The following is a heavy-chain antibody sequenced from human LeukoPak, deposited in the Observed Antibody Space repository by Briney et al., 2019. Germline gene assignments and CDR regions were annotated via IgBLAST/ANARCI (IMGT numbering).Heavy chain of an antibody. CDR2: IYTSGST. D-gene: IGHD3-10*01. Sequence: PSETLSLTCTVSGGSISSGSYYWSWIRQPAGKGLEWIGRIYTSGSTNYNPSLKSRVTISVDTSKNQFSLRLTSVTAADTAVYYCARRRYYGGFYGMDVWGQGTTVTVSS. J-gene: IGHJ6*02. CDR3: ARRRYYGGFYGMDV. V-gene: IGHV4-61*02. CDR1: GGSISSGSYY.